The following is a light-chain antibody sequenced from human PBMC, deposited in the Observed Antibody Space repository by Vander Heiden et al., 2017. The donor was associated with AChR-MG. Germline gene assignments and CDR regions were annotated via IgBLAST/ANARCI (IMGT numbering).Light chain of an antibody. Sequence: SYVLTQPTSVSVPPGQPASIYSFGDQLADKYVCWYQQKAGQSPVLVIYQDDKRPSGIPERFFGSNSGNTATLTISGTQAMDEADYYCQAWDSSNVVFGGGTKLTVL. J-gene: IGLJ3*02. CDR1: QLADKY. CDR3: QAWDSSNVV. V-gene: IGLV3-1*01. CDR2: QDD.